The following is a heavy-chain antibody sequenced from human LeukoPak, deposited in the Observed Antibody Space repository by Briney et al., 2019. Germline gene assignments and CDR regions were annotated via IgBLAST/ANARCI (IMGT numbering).Heavy chain of an antibody. CDR2: IIPIFGTA. CDR3: ARNSGSYYNWFDP. D-gene: IGHD1-26*01. V-gene: IGHV1-69*06. J-gene: IGHJ5*02. Sequence: SVKVSCKASGGTFSSYAISWVRQAPGQGLEWMGGIIPIFGTANYAQKFQGRVTITADKSTSTAYMELSSLRSEDTAVYYCARNSGSYYNWFDPWGQGTLVTVSS. CDR1: GGTFSSYA.